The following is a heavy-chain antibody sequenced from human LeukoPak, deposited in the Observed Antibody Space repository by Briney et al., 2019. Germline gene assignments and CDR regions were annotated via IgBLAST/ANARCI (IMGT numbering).Heavy chain of an antibody. CDR3: VKDMVDPHIFPYYDDSGIIQH. V-gene: IGHV3-23*01. D-gene: IGHD3-10*01. Sequence: PGGSLRLSCAASGFTFSNYGMNWVRRAPGKGLEWVSIITSGVGITYYADSVKGRFTISRDNSKNTLYLQMSSLRAEDTAVYYCVKDMVDPHIFPYYDDSGIIQHWGQGTLVTVSS. J-gene: IGHJ1*01. CDR2: ITSGVGIT. CDR1: GFTFSNYG.